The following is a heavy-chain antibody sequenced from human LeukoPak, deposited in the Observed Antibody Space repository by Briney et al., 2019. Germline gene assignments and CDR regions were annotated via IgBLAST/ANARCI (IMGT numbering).Heavy chain of an antibody. V-gene: IGHV4-39*01. Sequence: SETLSLTCTVSGDSTSSSTYYWDWIRQAPGKGLEWIGNIYDGGTTHYNPSLKSRVTISRDTSKNQFSLKLNSVTAADTAIYYCATHRRSGSGGSENAFEIWGQGTMVTVSS. CDR3: ATHRRSGSGGSENAFEI. CDR2: IYDGGTT. J-gene: IGHJ3*02. CDR1: GDSTSSSTYY. D-gene: IGHD5-12*01.